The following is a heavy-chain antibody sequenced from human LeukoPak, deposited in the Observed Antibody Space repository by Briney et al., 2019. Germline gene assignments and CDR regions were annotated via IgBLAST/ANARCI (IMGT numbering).Heavy chain of an antibody. CDR2: IIPILGIA. Sequence: SVKVSCKASGGTFSSYAISWVRQAPGQGLEWMGRIIPILGIANYAQKFQGRVTITADKSTSTAYIELSSLRSEDTAVYYCARVRGKGYGDYVGYYYGMDVWAKGPRSPSP. CDR1: GGTFSSYA. CDR3: ARVRGKGYGDYVGYYYGMDV. V-gene: IGHV1-69*04. D-gene: IGHD4-17*01. J-gene: IGHJ6*02.